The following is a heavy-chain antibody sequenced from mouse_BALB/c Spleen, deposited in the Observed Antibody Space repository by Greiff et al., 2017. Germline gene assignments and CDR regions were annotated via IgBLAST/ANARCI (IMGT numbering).Heavy chain of an antibody. CDR3: NARGYDGFAY. D-gene: IGHD2-2*01. CDR1: GFNIKDYY. Sequence: VQLQQSGAELVRSGASVKLSCTASGFNIKDYYMPWVKQRPEQGLEWIGWIDPENGDTEYAPKFQGKATMTADTSSNTAYLQLSSLTSEDTAVYDCNARGYDGFAYWGQGTLVTVSA. CDR2: IDPENGDT. V-gene: IGHV14-4*02. J-gene: IGHJ3*01.